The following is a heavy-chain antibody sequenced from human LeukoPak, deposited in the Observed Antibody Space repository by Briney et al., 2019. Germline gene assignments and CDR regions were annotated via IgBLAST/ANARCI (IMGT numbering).Heavy chain of an antibody. Sequence: GGSLRLSCAASGFTFSDSRMNWVRQAPGKGLEWVSSITSTSGHIFYGGSLKGRFTVSRDNAKNTMFLQMNSLRAEDAAVYYCARVQYYEFSNGYSGIYMDVWGKGTTVTVSS. CDR1: GFTFSDSR. CDR2: ITSTSGHI. V-gene: IGHV3-21*01. CDR3: ARVQYYEFSNGYSGIYMDV. D-gene: IGHD3-3*01. J-gene: IGHJ6*03.